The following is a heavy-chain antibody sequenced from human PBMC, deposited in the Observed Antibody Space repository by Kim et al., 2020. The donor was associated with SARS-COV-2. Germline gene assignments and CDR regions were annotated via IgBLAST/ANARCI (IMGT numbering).Heavy chain of an antibody. V-gene: IGHV3-21*01. D-gene: IGHD3-22*01. CDR3: ARDQVNRDYYDSSGYYYHYYYYGMDV. Sequence: GGSLRLSCAASGFTFSSYSMNWVRQAPGKGLEWVSSISSSSSYIYYADSVKGRFTISRDNAKNSLYLQMNSLRAEDTAVYYCARDQVNRDYYDSSGYYYHYYYYGMDVWGQGTTVTVSS. CDR1: GFTFSSYS. J-gene: IGHJ6*02. CDR2: ISSSSSYI.